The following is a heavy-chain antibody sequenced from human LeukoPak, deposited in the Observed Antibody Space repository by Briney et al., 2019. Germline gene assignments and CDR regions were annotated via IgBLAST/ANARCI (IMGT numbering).Heavy chain of an antibody. Sequence: PGGSLRLSCITSGFNFRGYNMAWVRQAPGKGLEWVSSISSSSSYIYYADSVKGRFTISRDNAKNSLYLQMNSLRAEDTAVYYCARAVGREYYYDSSGTAHYWGQGTLVTVSS. CDR1: GFNFRGYN. D-gene: IGHD3-22*01. CDR2: ISSSSSYI. V-gene: IGHV3-21*01. CDR3: ARAVGREYYYDSSGTAHY. J-gene: IGHJ4*02.